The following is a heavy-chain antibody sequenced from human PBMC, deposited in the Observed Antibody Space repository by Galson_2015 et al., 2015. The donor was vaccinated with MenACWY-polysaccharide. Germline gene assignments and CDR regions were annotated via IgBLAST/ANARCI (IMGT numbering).Heavy chain of an antibody. CDR1: GFTFSSSW. CDR3: AREYCVRANCHCIDI. D-gene: IGHD2-21*01. Sequence: SMRLSCAASGFTFSSSWMHWVRQAPGQGLEWVAVISYDGSNKYYADTVKGRFTISRDNSKNTLYLQMNSLSAEDTALYYCAREYCVRANCHCIDIWGQGAPVTVSS. J-gene: IGHJ6*02. CDR2: ISYDGSNK. V-gene: IGHV3-30-3*01.